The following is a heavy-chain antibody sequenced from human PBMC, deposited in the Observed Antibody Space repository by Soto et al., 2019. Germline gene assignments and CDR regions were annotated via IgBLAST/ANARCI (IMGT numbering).Heavy chain of an antibody. CDR1: GGSIRSGSYS. CDR3: ARGEVVALGY. CDR2: IYHSGST. D-gene: IGHD2-15*01. V-gene: IGHV4-30-2*01. Sequence: QLQLQESGSGLVKPSQTLSLTCAVSGGSIRSGSYSWSWIRQPPGKGLEWIGYIYHSGSTYYNPALKSRVTILVDRSKNQLSLKLSSVTAADTAVYYCARGEVVALGYWGQGTLVTVSS. J-gene: IGHJ4*02.